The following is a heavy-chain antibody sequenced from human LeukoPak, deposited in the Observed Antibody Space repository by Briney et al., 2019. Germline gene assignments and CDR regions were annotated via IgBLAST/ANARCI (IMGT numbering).Heavy chain of an antibody. CDR1: GYTFTSYY. D-gene: IGHD3-22*01. J-gene: IGHJ6*03. CDR3: AKAVVKWVITYYYYYMDV. CDR2: INPSGGST. V-gene: IGHV1-46*01. Sequence: ASVKVSCKASGYTFTSYYMHWVRQAPGQGLEWMGIINPSGGSTSYAQKFQGRVTMTRDTSTSTVYMELSSLRAEDTAVYYCAKAVVKWVITYYYYYMDVWGKGTTVTVSS.